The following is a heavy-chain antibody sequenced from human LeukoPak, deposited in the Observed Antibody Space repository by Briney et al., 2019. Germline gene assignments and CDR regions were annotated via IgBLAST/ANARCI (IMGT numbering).Heavy chain of an antibody. Sequence: SETLSLTCTVSGGSISSGSYYWSWIRQPAGKGLEWIGRIYTRGSTNYNPSLKSRVTISVDTSKNQFSLKLSSVTAADTAVYYCARESRRILRYFDWLFPWEWFGPWGQGTLVTVSS. J-gene: IGHJ5*02. CDR2: IYTRGST. CDR1: GGSISSGSYY. CDR3: ARESRRILRYFDWLFPWEWFGP. V-gene: IGHV4-61*02. D-gene: IGHD3-9*01.